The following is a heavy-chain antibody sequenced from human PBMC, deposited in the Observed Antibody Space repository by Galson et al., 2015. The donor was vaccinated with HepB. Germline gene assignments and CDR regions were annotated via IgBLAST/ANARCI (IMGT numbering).Heavy chain of an antibody. D-gene: IGHD6-13*01. CDR2: TYYRSKWYN. J-gene: IGHJ5*02. CDR1: GDSVSSHSAA. V-gene: IGHV6-1*01. Sequence: CAISGDSVSSHSAAWNWIRQSPSRGLEWLRRTYYRSKWYNDYAVSVKSRITINPDTSKNQFSLQLNSVTPEDTAVYYCAREEWVSVAAAGAASWFDPWGQGTLVTVSS. CDR3: AREEWVSVAAAGAASWFDP.